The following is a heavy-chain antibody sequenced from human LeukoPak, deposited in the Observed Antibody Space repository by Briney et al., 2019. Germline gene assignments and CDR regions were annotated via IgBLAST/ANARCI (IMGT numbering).Heavy chain of an antibody. D-gene: IGHD2-2*03. CDR2: IKNSANFI. V-gene: IGHV3-21*06. Sequence: GGSLRLSCAASGFTFSSYNMNWVRQAPGKGLEWLSSIKNSANFIYYADSVKGRFTISRDNAKNSLYLQMSSLRVEDTAVYCCARWNGDCSTTSCPYYYGMDVWGQGTTVTVSS. J-gene: IGHJ6*02. CDR1: GFTFSSYN. CDR3: ARWNGDCSTTSCPYYYGMDV.